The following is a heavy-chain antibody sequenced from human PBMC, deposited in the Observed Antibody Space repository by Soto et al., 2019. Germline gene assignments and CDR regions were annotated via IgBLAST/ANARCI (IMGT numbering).Heavy chain of an antibody. Sequence: LRLSCAASGFTFSSYAMHWVRQAPGKGLEWVAVISYDGSNKYYADSVKGRFTISRDNSKNTLYLQMNSLRAEDTAVYYCASFHRLVRDYWGQGTLVTVSS. CDR2: ISYDGSNK. J-gene: IGHJ4*02. CDR3: ASFHRLVRDY. V-gene: IGHV3-30-3*01. D-gene: IGHD6-19*01. CDR1: GFTFSSYA.